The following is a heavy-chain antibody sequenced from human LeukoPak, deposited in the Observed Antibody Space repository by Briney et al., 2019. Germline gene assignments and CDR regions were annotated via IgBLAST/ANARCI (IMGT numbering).Heavy chain of an antibody. V-gene: IGHV1-69*01. Sequence: TVKVSYKASGGTFSSYAISWVRQAPGQGLEWMGGIIPIFGTANYAQKFQGRVTITADESTSTAYMELSSLRSEDTAVYYCARVFELNHGVDAFDIWGQGTMVTVSS. CDR3: ARVFELNHGVDAFDI. D-gene: IGHD1-14*01. CDR2: IIPIFGTA. CDR1: GGTFSSYA. J-gene: IGHJ3*02.